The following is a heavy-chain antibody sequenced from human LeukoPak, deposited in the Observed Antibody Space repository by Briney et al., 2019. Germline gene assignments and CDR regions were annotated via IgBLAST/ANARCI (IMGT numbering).Heavy chain of an antibody. CDR2: IAGSGATT. V-gene: IGHV3-23*01. D-gene: IGHD1-26*01. Sequence: ETLSLTCTVSGGSISSSSYYWGWIRQPPGKGLEWVSTIAGSGATTYYADSVKGRFTISRDNSKNTLYLQMNSLRAEDTAVYYCAKYIVGNSDSYWGQGTLVTVSS. CDR3: AKYIVGNSDSY. CDR1: GGSISSSSYY. J-gene: IGHJ4*02.